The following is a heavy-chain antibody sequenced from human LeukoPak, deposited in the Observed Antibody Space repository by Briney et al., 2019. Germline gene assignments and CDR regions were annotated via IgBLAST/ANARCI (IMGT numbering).Heavy chain of an antibody. Sequence: SETLSLTCAVYSGSFSGYYWSWIRQPPGKGLEWIGEINHSGSTNYNPSLKSRVTISVDTSKDQFSLKLSSVTAADTAVYYCARGSRISDIVVVVAATRGAWFDPWGQGTLVTVSS. CDR2: INHSGST. CDR3: ARGSRISDIVVVVAATRGAWFDP. J-gene: IGHJ5*02. V-gene: IGHV4-34*01. CDR1: SGSFSGYY. D-gene: IGHD2-15*01.